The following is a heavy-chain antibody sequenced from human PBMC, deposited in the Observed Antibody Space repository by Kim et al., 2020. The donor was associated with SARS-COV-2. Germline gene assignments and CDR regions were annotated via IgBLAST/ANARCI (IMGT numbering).Heavy chain of an antibody. CDR2: FDPEDGET. V-gene: IGHV1-24*01. D-gene: IGHD1-7*01. CDR3: ATAPPITGSTNWFDP. Sequence: ASVKVSCMVSGYTLTELSMHWVRQAPGKGLEWMGGFDPEDGETIYAQKFQGRVTMTEDTSTDTAYMELSSLRSEDTAVYYCATAPPITGSTNWFDPGGQGTLVTVSS. CDR1: GYTLTELS. J-gene: IGHJ5*02.